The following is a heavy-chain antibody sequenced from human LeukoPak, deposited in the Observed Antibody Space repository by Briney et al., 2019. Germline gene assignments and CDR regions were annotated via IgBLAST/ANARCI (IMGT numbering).Heavy chain of an antibody. Sequence: KPSETLSLTCAVYGGSFSGYYWSWIRQPPGKGLEWIGEINHSGSTNYNPSLKSRVTISVDTSKNQFSLKLSSATAADTAVYYCARDWVVTMVRGNPQSGDYWGQGTLVTVSS. J-gene: IGHJ4*02. CDR1: GGSFSGYY. V-gene: IGHV4-34*01. CDR2: INHSGST. CDR3: ARDWVVTMVRGNPQSGDY. D-gene: IGHD3-10*01.